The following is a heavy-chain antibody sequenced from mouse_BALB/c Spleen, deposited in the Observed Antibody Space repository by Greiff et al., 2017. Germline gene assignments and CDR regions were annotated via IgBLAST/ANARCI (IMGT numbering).Heavy chain of an antibody. J-gene: IGHJ2*01. D-gene: IGHD2-12*01. CDR3: TRHYTGDFDY. V-gene: IGHV1-69*02. Sequence: QVQLQQPGAELVRPGASVKLSCKASGYTFTSYWINWVKQRPGQGLEWIGNIYPSDSYTNYNQKFKDKATLTVDKSSSTAYMQLSSPTSEDSAVYYCTRHYTGDFDYWGQGTTLTVSS. CDR2: IYPSDSYT. CDR1: GYTFTSYW.